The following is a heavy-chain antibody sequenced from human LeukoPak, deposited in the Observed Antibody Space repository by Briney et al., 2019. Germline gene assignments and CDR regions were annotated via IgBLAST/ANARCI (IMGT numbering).Heavy chain of an antibody. J-gene: IGHJ3*02. V-gene: IGHV4-59*12. D-gene: IGHD6-19*01. CDR3: VREGWQWLVHAFDI. CDR1: GGSISSYY. Sequence: SETLSLTCTVSGGSISSYYWSWIRQPPGKGLEWIGYIYYSGSTNYNPSLKSRVTISVDTSKNQFSLKLSSVTAADTAAYYCVREGWQWLVHAFDIWGQGTMVTGSS. CDR2: IYYSGST.